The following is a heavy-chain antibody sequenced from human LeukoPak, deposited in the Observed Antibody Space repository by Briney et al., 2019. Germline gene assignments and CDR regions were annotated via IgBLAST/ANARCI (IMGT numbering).Heavy chain of an antibody. CDR2: IYSGGTT. V-gene: IGHV3-53*01. CDR1: GFTVSSSF. D-gene: IGHD6-13*01. J-gene: IGHJ4*02. CDR3: ARDDRIGAAGTFDN. Sequence: GGSLRLSCAASGFTVSSSFMSWVRQAPGKGLEWVSIIYSGGTTYYSDSVKGRFTISRDNSKNTLYLQMNSLRAEDTAVYFCARDDRIGAAGTFDNWGQGTLVTVSS.